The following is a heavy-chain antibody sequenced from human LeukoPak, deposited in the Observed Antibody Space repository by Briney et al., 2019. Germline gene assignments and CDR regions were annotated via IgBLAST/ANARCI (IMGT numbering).Heavy chain of an antibody. CDR2: ITYDGSNK. Sequence: GRSLRLSCAASGFTFSSYGMHWVRQAPGKGLAWVAVITYDGSNKYYAYSVKGRFTISRDNSKNTLDLQMNSLRAEDTAVYYCAKEDLRAYLDYGMEVWGQGTTVTVSS. V-gene: IGHV3-30*18. J-gene: IGHJ6*02. CDR1: GFTFSSYG. D-gene: IGHD2/OR15-2a*01. CDR3: AKEDLRAYLDYGMEV.